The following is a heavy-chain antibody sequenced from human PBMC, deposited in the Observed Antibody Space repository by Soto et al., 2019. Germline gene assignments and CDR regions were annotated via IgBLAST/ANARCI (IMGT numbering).Heavy chain of an antibody. J-gene: IGHJ4*02. V-gene: IGHV4-31*03. CDR3: ARSPEATVTAFDY. D-gene: IGHD4-17*01. CDR2: IYYRGST. CDR1: GGSISSGGYY. Sequence: QVQLQESGPGLVKPSQTLSLTCTVSGGSISSGGYYWSWIRQHPGKGLEWIGDIYYRGSTYYNPSPKSRVTISVDTSKNQFSLKLSSVTAADTAVYYCARSPEATVTAFDYWGQGTLVTVSS.